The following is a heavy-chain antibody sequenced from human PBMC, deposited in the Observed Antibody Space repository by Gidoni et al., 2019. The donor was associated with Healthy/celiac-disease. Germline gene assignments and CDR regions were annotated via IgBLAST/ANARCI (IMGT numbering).Heavy chain of an antibody. V-gene: IGHV3-48*03. CDR1: GFPFRSYE. J-gene: IGHJ6*02. CDR2: ISSSGSTI. D-gene: IGHD4-17*01. CDR3: ARDLPYGDYVGYYYYYAMDV. Sequence: EVQLVVSWGGLVQPGGSLRLSCSASGFPFRSYEMHWVRQAPGKGLEWVSYISSSGSTIYYADSVKGRFTISRDNAKNSLYLQMNSLRAEDTAVYYCARDLPYGDYVGYYYYYAMDVWGQGTTVTVSS.